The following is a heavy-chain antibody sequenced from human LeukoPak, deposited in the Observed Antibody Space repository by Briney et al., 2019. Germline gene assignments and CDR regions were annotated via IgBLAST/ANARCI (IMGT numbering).Heavy chain of an antibody. CDR2: ISWNSGSI. V-gene: IGHV3-9*03. CDR1: GLTFDDYA. D-gene: IGHD6-19*01. CDR3: AKDRGYVSASSGFDY. Sequence: GGSLRLSCAASGLTFDDYAMHWVRQAPGKGLEWVSGISWNSGSIGYADSVKGRFTISRDNAKNSLYLQMNSLRAEDMALYYCAKDRGYVSASSGFDYWGQGTLVTVSS. J-gene: IGHJ4*02.